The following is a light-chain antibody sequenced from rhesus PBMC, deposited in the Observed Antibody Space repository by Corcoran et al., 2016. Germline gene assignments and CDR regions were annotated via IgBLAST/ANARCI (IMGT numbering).Light chain of an antibody. Sequence: DIVMTQTPLSLPVTPGEPASISCRSSQSLLDSEDGNTYLDWYLQKPGQSPQLLIYEVSNRASGVPDRFRGSGSDTDFTLKISRGEAEDFGVYYCMQGIEFPPTFGQGTKVEIK. CDR1: QSLLDSEDGNTY. CDR2: EVS. V-gene: IGKV2-104*02. J-gene: IGKJ1*01. CDR3: MQGIEFPPT.